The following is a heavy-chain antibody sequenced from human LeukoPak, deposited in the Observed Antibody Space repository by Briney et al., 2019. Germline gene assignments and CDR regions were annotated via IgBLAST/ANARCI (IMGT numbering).Heavy chain of an antibody. V-gene: IGHV4-59*01. CDR1: GGSISSYY. Sequence: SETLSLTCTVSGGSISSYYWSWIRQPPGKGLEWIGYIYYSGSTNCNPSLKSRVTISVDTSKNQFSLKLSSVTAADTAVYYCARRGVYGAYDAFDIWGQGTMVTVSS. CDR2: IYYSGST. CDR3: ARRGVYGAYDAFDI. J-gene: IGHJ3*02. D-gene: IGHD4-17*01.